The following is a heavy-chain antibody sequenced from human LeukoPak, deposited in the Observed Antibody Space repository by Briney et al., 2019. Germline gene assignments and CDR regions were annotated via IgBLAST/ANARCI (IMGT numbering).Heavy chain of an antibody. CDR2: INSDGSST. CDR1: GFTFSSYW. J-gene: IGHJ5*02. D-gene: IGHD6-19*01. Sequence: GGSLLLSCAASGFTFSSYWMHWVRPAPGKGLVWVSRINSDGSSTSYADSVKGRFTISRDNAKNTLYLQMNSLRAEDTAVYYCAREAVAGTWDWFDPWGQGTLVTVSS. V-gene: IGHV3-74*01. CDR3: AREAVAGTWDWFDP.